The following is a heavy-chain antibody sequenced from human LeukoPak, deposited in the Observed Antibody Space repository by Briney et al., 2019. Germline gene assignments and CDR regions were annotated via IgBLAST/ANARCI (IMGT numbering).Heavy chain of an antibody. V-gene: IGHV1-2*02. Sequence: ASVKVSCKASGYTFTGYYMHWVRQAPGQGLEWMGWINPNSGGTNYAQKLQGRVTMTTDTSTSTAYMELRSLRSDDTAVYYCARGLVTYYYDSSGYYSEDNWFDPWGQGTLVTVSS. CDR2: INPNSGGT. CDR3: ARGLVTYYYDSSGYYSEDNWFDP. CDR1: GYTFTGYY. D-gene: IGHD3-22*01. J-gene: IGHJ5*02.